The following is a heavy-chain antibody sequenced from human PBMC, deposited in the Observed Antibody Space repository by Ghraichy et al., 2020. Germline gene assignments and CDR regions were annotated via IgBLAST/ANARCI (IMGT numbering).Heavy chain of an antibody. CDR1: GGTFSSYA. CDR3: ARGASLYYDRPLYYFDY. J-gene: IGHJ4*02. D-gene: IGHD3-22*01. CDR2: IIPIFGTA. Sequence: SVKVSCKASGGTFSSYAISWVRQAPGQGLEWMGGIIPIFGTANYAQKFQGRVTITAVKSTSTAYMELSSLRSEDTAVYYCARGASLYYDRPLYYFDYWGQGTLVTVSS. V-gene: IGHV1-69*06.